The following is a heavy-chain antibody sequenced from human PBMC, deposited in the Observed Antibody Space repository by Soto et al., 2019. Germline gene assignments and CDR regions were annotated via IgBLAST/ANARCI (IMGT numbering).Heavy chain of an antibody. CDR2: MNPNSGNT. CDR3: AREYYYDSSGRASGAFDI. Sequence: ASVKVSCKASGYTFTSYDINWVRQATGQGLEWMGWMNPNSGNTGYAQKFQGRVTMTRNTSISTAYMELSSLRSEDTAVYYCAREYYYDSSGRASGAFDIWGQGTMVTVS. J-gene: IGHJ3*02. V-gene: IGHV1-8*01. CDR1: GYTFTSYD. D-gene: IGHD3-22*01.